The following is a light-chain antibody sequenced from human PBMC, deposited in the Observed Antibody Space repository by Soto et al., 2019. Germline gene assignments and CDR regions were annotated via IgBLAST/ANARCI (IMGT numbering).Light chain of an antibody. CDR2: LDSDGSV. CDR3: QTWGTGFEV. V-gene: IGLV4-69*01. J-gene: IGLJ3*02. CDR1: SAHSSYA. Sequence: QPVLTQSPSASASLGASVKLTCTLSSAHSSYAIVWHQQQPGESPRFLMRLDSDGSVYKGDGIPDRFSGYLAGAERYLTISSLQSEDEADYYCQTWGTGFEVFGGGTKLTVL.